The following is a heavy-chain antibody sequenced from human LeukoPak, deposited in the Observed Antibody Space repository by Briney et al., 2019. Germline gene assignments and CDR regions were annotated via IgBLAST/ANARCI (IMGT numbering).Heavy chain of an antibody. J-gene: IGHJ4*02. CDR3: ARLSTVTSSFDY. Sequence: SETLSLTCTVSGGSISYYYWNWIRQPAGKGLEWIGRIYTSGRTYYNPSLKSRVSMSVDTSKNQFSLKLSSVTAADTAVYYCARLSTVTSSFDYWGQGTLVTVSS. D-gene: IGHD4-11*01. CDR1: GGSISYYY. V-gene: IGHV4-4*07. CDR2: IYTSGRT.